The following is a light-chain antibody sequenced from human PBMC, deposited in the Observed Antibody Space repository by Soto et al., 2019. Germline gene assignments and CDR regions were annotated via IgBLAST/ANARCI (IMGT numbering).Light chain of an antibody. CDR1: QSVSSDY. CDR3: HQYGSSPDT. Sequence: EIVLTQSPGTLSLSSGERATLSCRASQSVSSDYLAWYQQKPGQAPRLVISDASRRATGIPDRFSGSGSGTDFTLIISRLEPEDFALYYCHQYGSSPDTFGQGTKLQIK. V-gene: IGKV3-20*01. CDR2: DAS. J-gene: IGKJ2*01.